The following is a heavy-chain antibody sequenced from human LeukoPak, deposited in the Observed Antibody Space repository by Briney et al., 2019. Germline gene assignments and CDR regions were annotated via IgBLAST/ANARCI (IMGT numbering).Heavy chain of an antibody. V-gene: IGHV3-48*01. J-gene: IGHJ3*02. CDR1: GFTFSSYS. CDR2: ISSSGSTI. D-gene: IGHD2-2*01. Sequence: GGSLRLSCAASGFTFSSYSMNWVRQAPGKGLEWVSYISSSGSTIYYADSVKGRFTISRDNSKNTLYLQMNSLRAEDTAVYYCAKGRYCTSTSCLTGAFDIWGQGTMVTVSS. CDR3: AKGRYCTSTSCLTGAFDI.